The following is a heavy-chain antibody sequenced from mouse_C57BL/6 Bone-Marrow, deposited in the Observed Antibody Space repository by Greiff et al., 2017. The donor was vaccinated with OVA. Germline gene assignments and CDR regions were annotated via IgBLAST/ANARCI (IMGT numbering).Heavy chain of an antibody. CDR3: ARPSNWEGY. D-gene: IGHD4-1*01. CDR2: IYPRSGNT. V-gene: IGHV1-81*01. J-gene: IGHJ2*01. Sequence: VQLVESGAELVRPGASVKLSCTASGYTFTSYGISWVKQSPGQGLEWIGEIYPRSGNTYYNEKLKGRATMTADKSSSTAYMELRSLTSEDSAVNFCARPSNWEGYGGRGTALTVTA. CDR1: GYTFTSYG.